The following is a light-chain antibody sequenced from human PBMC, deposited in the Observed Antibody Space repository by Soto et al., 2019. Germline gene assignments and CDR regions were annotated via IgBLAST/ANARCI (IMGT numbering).Light chain of an antibody. CDR3: QSYDSSLSGVV. Sequence: QSVLTQPPSVSGAPGQRVTISCTGSSSNIGAGYDVHWYQQHPRTAPKLLIYGNSNRPSGVPDRFSGSKSGTSASLAITGLQAEDEADYYCQSYDSSLSGVVFGGGTKLTVL. CDR1: SSNIGAGYD. CDR2: GNS. J-gene: IGLJ2*01. V-gene: IGLV1-40*01.